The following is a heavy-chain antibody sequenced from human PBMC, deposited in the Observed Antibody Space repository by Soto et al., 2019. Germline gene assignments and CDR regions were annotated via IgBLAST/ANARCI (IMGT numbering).Heavy chain of an antibody. CDR1: GYTFTSYD. CDR3: ARAGLLWFGESISDYMDV. Sequence: QVQLVQSGAEVKKPGASVKVSCKASGYTFTSYDINWVRQATGQGLEWMGWMNPNSGNTGYAQKFQGRVTRTRNTSISTAYMELSSLRSEDTAVYYCARAGLLWFGESISDYMDVWGKGTTVTVSS. CDR2: MNPNSGNT. J-gene: IGHJ6*03. V-gene: IGHV1-8*01. D-gene: IGHD3-10*01.